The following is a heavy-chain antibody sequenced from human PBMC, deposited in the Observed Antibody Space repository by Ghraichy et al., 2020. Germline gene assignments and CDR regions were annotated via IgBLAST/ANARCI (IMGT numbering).Heavy chain of an antibody. Sequence: SETRSLTCAVYGGSFSGYYWSWIRQPPGKGLEWIGEINHSGSTNYNPSLKSRVTISVDTSKNQFSLKLSSVTAADTAVYYCARGRRDYYYYYGMDVWGQGTTVTVSS. CDR3: ARGRRDYYYYYGMDV. V-gene: IGHV4-34*01. D-gene: IGHD1-14*01. J-gene: IGHJ6*02. CDR2: INHSGST. CDR1: GGSFSGYY.